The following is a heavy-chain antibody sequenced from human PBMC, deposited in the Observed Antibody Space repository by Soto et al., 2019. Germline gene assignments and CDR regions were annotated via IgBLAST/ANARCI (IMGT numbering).Heavy chain of an antibody. CDR3: ARGITGKGYSYGYFFGYYYGMDV. CDR2: IIPIFGTA. CDR1: GGTFSSYA. J-gene: IGHJ6*02. Sequence: SVKVSCKASGGTFSSYAISWVRQAPGQGLEWMGGIIPIFGTANYAQKFQGRVTITADESTSTAYMELSSLRSEDTAVYYCARGITGKGYSYGYFFGYYYGMDVWGQGTTGTAP. D-gene: IGHD5-18*01. V-gene: IGHV1-69*13.